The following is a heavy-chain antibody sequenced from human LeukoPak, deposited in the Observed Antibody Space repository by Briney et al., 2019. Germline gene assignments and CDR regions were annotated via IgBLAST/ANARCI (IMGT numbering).Heavy chain of an antibody. CDR2: IYYSGST. Sequence: SETLSLTCTVSGGSISSYYWSWIRQPPGKGLEWIGYIYYSGSTNYNPSLKRRVTISVDTTKNQFSLKLSSVTAADTAVYYCARLYSGYGAYYYYYGMDVWGKGTTVTVSS. CDR1: GGSISSYY. V-gene: IGHV4-59*01. J-gene: IGHJ6*04. D-gene: IGHD5-12*01. CDR3: ARLYSGYGAYYYYYGMDV.